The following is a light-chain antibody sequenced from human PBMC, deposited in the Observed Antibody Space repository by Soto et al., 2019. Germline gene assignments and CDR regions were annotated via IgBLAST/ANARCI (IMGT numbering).Light chain of an antibody. J-gene: IGKJ1*01. CDR1: QSVGGN. Sequence: EIVLTQSPATLSSSPGERAPLSCRASQSVGGNLAWYQQRPGQAPRLLIYGTSNRATGIPARFSGGGFGTEFTLTISRLQSEDFAVYYCQQYNNSWTFGQGTKVDI. V-gene: IGKV3D-15*01. CDR3: QQYNNSWT. CDR2: GTS.